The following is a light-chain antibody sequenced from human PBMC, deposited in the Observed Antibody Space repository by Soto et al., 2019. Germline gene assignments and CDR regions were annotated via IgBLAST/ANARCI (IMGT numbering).Light chain of an antibody. V-gene: IGKV3-20*01. CDR1: QSVSNNY. CDR3: QQYNSWPET. J-gene: IGKJ1*01. Sequence: EIVLTQSPGTLSLSPGERATLSCRASQSVSNNYLAWYQQKPGQAPRLLIYGASNRATGIPDRFSGSGSGTDFTLSISRVEPEDFAVYYCQQYNSWPETFGQGTKVDIK. CDR2: GAS.